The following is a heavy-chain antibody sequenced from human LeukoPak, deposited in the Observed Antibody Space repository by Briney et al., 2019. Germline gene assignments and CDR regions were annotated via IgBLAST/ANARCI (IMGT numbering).Heavy chain of an antibody. CDR3: AKGKGWFGEFFDY. D-gene: IGHD3-10*01. CDR2: ISGSGGST. J-gene: IGHJ4*02. Sequence: GSLRLSCAAPGFTFSSYAMSWVRQAPGKGLEWVSAISGSGGSTYYADSVKGRFTISRDNSKNTLYLQMNSLRAEDTAVYYCAKGKGWFGEFFDYWGQGTLVTVSS. V-gene: IGHV3-23*01. CDR1: GFTFSSYA.